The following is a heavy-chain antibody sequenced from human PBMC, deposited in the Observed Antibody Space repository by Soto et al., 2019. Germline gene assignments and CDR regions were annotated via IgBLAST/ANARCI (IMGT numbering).Heavy chain of an antibody. J-gene: IGHJ6*02. CDR3: AKDQSGSYYYYYYGMDV. Sequence: SLRLSCAASGFTFSSYGMHWVRQAPGKGLEWVAVISYDGSNKYYADSVKGRFTISRDNSKNTLYLQMNSLRAEDTAVYYCAKDQSGSYYYYYYGMDVWGQGTTVTVSS. CDR1: GFTFSSYG. V-gene: IGHV3-30*18. CDR2: ISYDGSNK. D-gene: IGHD1-26*01.